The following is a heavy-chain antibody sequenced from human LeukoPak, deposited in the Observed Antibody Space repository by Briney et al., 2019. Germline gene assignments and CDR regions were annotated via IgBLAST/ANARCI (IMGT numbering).Heavy chain of an antibody. CDR3: ARPLYCTNSYCIGAVDF. CDR1: GFTFSNYD. D-gene: IGHD2-8*01. V-gene: IGHV3-48*03. J-gene: IGHJ4*02. Sequence: PGGSLRLSCAASGFTFSNYDMNCVRQAPGKGLEWVSQITASGSTIYYADSVKGRFTISRDNAKNSLYLQMNSLRAEDTAVYYCARPLYCTNSYCIGAVDFWGQGTLVTVSS. CDR2: ITASGSTI.